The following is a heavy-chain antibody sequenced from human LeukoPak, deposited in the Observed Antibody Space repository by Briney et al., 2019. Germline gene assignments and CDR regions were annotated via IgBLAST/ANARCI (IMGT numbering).Heavy chain of an antibody. CDR1: GYTFTGYY. D-gene: IGHD1-26*01. J-gene: IGHJ4*02. Sequence: ASVKVSCKASGYTFTGYYMHWVRQAPGQGLEWMGWINPNSGGTNYAQKFQGRVTMTRDTSISTAYMELSRLRSDDTAVYYCARGIVGAALGDFDYWGQGTLVTVSS. CDR2: INPNSGGT. CDR3: ARGIVGAALGDFDY. V-gene: IGHV1-2*02.